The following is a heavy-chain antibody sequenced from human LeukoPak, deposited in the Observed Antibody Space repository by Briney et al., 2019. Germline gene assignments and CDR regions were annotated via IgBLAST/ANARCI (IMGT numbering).Heavy chain of an antibody. D-gene: IGHD1-14*01. J-gene: IGHJ6*03. V-gene: IGHV3-33*06. CDR3: AKALGGNHYYYMDV. CDR1: GFTFSSYG. Sequence: GGSLRLSCAASGFTFSSYGMHWVRQAPGKGLEWVAVIWYDGSNEYYADSVKGRFTISRDNSKNTLYLQMNSLRAEDTAVYYCAKALGGNHYYYMDVWGKGTTVTVSS. CDR2: IWYDGSNE.